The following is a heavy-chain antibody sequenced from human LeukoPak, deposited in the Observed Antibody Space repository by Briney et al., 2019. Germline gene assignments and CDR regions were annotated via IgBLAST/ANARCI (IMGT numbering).Heavy chain of an antibody. CDR3: ARSLVGYSYDPYYFDY. CDR2: ISSSSSTI. D-gene: IGHD5-18*01. Sequence: GGSLRLSCAASGFTFSSYSMNWVRQAPGKGLEWVSYISSSSSTIYYADSVKGRFTISRDNAKNSLYLQMNSLRAEDTAVYYSARSLVGYSYDPYYFDYWGPGTLVTVSS. J-gene: IGHJ4*02. V-gene: IGHV3-48*01. CDR1: GFTFSSYS.